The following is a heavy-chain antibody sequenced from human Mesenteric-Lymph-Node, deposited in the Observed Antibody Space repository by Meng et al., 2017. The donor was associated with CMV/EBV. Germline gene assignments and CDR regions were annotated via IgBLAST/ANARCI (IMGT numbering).Heavy chain of an antibody. CDR1: GFTFDDYG. J-gene: IGHJ4*02. CDR2: INSDGSST. D-gene: IGHD2-2*01. CDR3: ARVLVPAAPFDY. Sequence: GESLKISCAASGFTFDDYGMSWVRQAPGKGLVWVSRINSDGSSTSYADSVKGRFTISRDNAKNTLYLQMNSLRAEDTAVYYCARVLVPAAPFDYWGQGTLVTVSS. V-gene: IGHV3-74*01.